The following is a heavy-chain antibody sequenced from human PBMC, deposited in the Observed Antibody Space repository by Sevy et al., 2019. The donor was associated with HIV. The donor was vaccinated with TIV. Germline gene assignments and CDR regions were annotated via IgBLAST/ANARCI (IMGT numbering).Heavy chain of an antibody. V-gene: IGHV3-21*01. CDR1: GFTFGSYS. D-gene: IGHD3-22*01. J-gene: IGHJ3*01. CDR3: ARVYRGSVEVKA. CDR2: ISSSSSDI. Sequence: GGSLRLSCAASGFTFGSYSMHWVRQVAGKGLEWVSTISSSSSDIYYADSVKGRFTISRDTAKNSLYLQMNSLRAEDTAGYYRARVYRGSVEVKAWGQGTMVTVSS.